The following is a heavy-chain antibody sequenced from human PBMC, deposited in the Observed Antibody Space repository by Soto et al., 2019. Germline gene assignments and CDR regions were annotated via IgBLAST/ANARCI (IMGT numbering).Heavy chain of an antibody. Sequence: SVRVSFRASGGTFSSYAISWARHAPGQGLEWMGGIIPIFGTANYAQKFQGRVTITADKSTSTAYMELSSLRSEDTAVYYCARCVRIAAAGTGYYYGMDVWGQGTTVTVSS. CDR2: IIPIFGTA. J-gene: IGHJ6*02. CDR1: GGTFSSYA. CDR3: ARCVRIAAAGTGYYYGMDV. V-gene: IGHV1-69*06. D-gene: IGHD6-13*01.